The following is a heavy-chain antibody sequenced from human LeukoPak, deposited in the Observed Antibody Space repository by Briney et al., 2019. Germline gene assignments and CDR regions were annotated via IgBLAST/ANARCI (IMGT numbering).Heavy chain of an antibody. D-gene: IGHD2-15*01. J-gene: IGHJ4*02. V-gene: IGHV1-18*01. CDR1: GYTFTNYG. Sequence: GASVKVSCKASGYTFTNYGISWVRQAPGQGLEWMGWISAYNGNTHYAQNLQGRVTMTTDTSTSTAYMELKSLRSEDTAVYYCARGKSPPHCSGGSCPLDYWGQGTLVTVSS. CDR2: ISAYNGNT. CDR3: ARGKSPPHCSGGSCPLDY.